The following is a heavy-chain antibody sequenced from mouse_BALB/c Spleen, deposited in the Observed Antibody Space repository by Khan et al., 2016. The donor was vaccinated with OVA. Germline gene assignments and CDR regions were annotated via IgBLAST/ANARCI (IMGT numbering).Heavy chain of an antibody. J-gene: IGHJ4*01. CDR1: GFTFSSYA. CDR2: ISSGGSAT. V-gene: IGHV5-9-3*01. Sequence: DVKLVESGGGLVKPGGSLKLSCAASGFTFSSYAMSWVRQIPEKRLEWVATISSGGSATYYPDSVKGRFTISRDNANNTLYLQMSSLRSEDTAMYYCARLYAMDYWGQGTSVTVSS. CDR3: ARLYAMDY.